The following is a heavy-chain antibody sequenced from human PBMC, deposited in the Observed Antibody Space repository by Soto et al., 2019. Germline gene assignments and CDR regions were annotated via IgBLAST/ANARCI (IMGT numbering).Heavy chain of an antibody. CDR3: ARWGNNLDP. CDR2: IYYSGTS. Sequence: SETLSLTCTVSGVSINDDTYCWGWIRQPPGKGLEWIGSIYYSGTSSYNPSLESRVTMSVDTSKNQFSLKLNSVTAADTAVYYCARWGNNLDPWGQGTLVTVSS. D-gene: IGHD3-16*01. CDR1: GVSINDDTYC. V-gene: IGHV4-39*01. J-gene: IGHJ5*02.